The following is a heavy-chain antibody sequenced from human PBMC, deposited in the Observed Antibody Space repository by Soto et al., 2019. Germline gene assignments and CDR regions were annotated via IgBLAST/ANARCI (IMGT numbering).Heavy chain of an antibody. CDR3: MRPAPRGRHYFYFGMDV. J-gene: IGHJ6*02. CDR1: GFTGSSYA. D-gene: IGHD3-10*01. Sequence: GSLRLSCAASGFTGSSYAMSWVRQAPGKGLEWVSGISSSGGSTYYADSVKGRFTISRDNSKNTLFLRMNRPRVEDTAVYYCMRPAPRGRHYFYFGMDVWGQGNPGHRLL. V-gene: IGHV3-23*01. CDR2: ISSSGGST.